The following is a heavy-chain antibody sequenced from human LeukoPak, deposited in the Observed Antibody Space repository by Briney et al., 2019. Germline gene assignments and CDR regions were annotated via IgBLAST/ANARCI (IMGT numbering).Heavy chain of an antibody. CDR1: GFIFSNYW. J-gene: IGHJ4*02. CDR2: IKQDGSEK. D-gene: IGHD2-15*01. V-gene: IGHV3-7*01. CDR3: ARRYCSGGSCNHFDY. Sequence: SGGSLRLSCAASGFIFSNYWMTWVRQAPGKGLEWVANIKQDGSEKYYVDSVKGRFTISRDNAKNSLYLQMNSLRAEDTAVYYCARRYCSGGSCNHFDYWGQGTLVTVSS.